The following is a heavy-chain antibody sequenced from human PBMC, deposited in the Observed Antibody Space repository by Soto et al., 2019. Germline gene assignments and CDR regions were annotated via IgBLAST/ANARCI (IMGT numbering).Heavy chain of an antibody. CDR3: ARDQGGYKYGDFDY. V-gene: IGHV3-48*03. Sequence: RRLSCAASGFTFSSYEMNWVRQAPGKGLEWISYISGSDDTKYYADSVKGRFTISRDNPKNSLYLQMNSLRAENTAVYYCARDQGGYKYGDFDYWGQGILVTVSS. CDR2: ISGSDDTK. CDR1: GFTFSSYE. J-gene: IGHJ4*02. D-gene: IGHD5-18*01.